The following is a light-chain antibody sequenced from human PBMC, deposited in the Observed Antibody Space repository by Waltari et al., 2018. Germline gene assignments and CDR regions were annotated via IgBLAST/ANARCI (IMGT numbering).Light chain of an antibody. V-gene: IGKV1-9*01. CDR1: QGISSY. CDR3: QQLNSYPVT. J-gene: IGKJ5*01. CDR2: AAS. Sequence: DIQLTQSTSFLSASVGDRVTITCRASQGISSYLAWYQQKPGKAPKLLIKAASTLQSGVPSRFSGSGSGTEFTLTINSLQPEDFATYYCQQLNSYPVTFGQGTRLEIK.